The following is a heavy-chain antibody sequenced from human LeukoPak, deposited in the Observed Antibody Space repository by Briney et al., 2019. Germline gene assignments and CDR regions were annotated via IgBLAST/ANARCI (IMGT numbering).Heavy chain of an antibody. V-gene: IGHV1-69*05. J-gene: IGHJ4*02. D-gene: IGHD3-22*01. CDR2: IIPIFGTA. Sequence: SVKVSCKASGGTFSSYAISWVRQAPGQGLEWMGRIIPIFGTANYAQKFQGRVTITTDESTSTAYMELSSLRSEDTAVYYCARDDGSSGYYFDYWGQGTLVTVSS. CDR1: GGTFSSYA. CDR3: ARDDGSSGYYFDY.